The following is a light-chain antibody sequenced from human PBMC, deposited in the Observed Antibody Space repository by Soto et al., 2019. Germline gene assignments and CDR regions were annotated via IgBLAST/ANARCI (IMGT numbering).Light chain of an antibody. J-gene: IGLJ1*01. CDR3: CSFAGASTYV. V-gene: IGLV2-23*02. Sequence: QSALTQPASVSGSPGQSITISCTGTSSDVGLYNIVSWYQQYPGKAPKLMIYEVTKRPSGVSGRFSGSKSGDTASLTISGLQAEDEADYYCCSFAGASTYVFGSGTKLTVL. CDR1: SSDVGLYNI. CDR2: EVT.